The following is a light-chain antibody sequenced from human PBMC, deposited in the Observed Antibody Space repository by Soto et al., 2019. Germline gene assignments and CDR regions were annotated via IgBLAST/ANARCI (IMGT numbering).Light chain of an antibody. V-gene: IGLV2-11*01. CDR2: DVS. CDR3: CSYAGSYSLL. Sequence: QSALTQPRSVSGSPGQSVTISCTGTSSDVGAYNYVSWYQQYPGKAPKLMIYDVSKRPSGVPDRFSGSKSDNTASLTISGLQAEDEADYYCCSYAGSYSLLVGGGTKLTVL. J-gene: IGLJ2*01. CDR1: SSDVGAYNY.